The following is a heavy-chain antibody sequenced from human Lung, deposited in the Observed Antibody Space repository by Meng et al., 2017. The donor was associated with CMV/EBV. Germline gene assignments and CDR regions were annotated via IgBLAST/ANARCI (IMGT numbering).Heavy chain of an antibody. V-gene: IGHV4-4*02. D-gene: IGHD6-19*01. CDR1: GGSISSSNW. Sequence: VRLGGAGPGLVKPSGTLSLTCAVSGGSISSSNWWSWVRQPPGKGLEWIGEIYHSGSTNYNPSLKSRVTISVDKSKNQFSLKLSSVTAADTAVYYCASFPPPGKQWLVTDYWGQGTLVTVSS. J-gene: IGHJ4*02. CDR2: IYHSGST. CDR3: ASFPPPGKQWLVTDY.